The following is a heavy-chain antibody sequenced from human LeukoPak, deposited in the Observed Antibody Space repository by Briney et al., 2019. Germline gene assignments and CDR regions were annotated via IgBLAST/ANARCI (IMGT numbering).Heavy chain of an antibody. CDR2: ISYDGSNE. D-gene: IGHD3-10*01. V-gene: IGHV3-30-3*01. J-gene: IGHJ3*01. CDR1: GFTFRSYA. CDR3: ARGPDPVLRGPRRSFDL. Sequence: GRSLRLSCAASGFTFRSYAKHWVRQGPGKGLEWVAVISYDGSNEDYTDSVKGRFIISRDDSKNTMSLQMNSLRVDDTAVYYCARGPDPVLRGPRRSFDLWGQGTMVTVSS.